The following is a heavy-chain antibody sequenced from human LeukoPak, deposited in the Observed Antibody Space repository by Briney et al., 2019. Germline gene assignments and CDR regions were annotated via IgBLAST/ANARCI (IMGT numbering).Heavy chain of an antibody. J-gene: IGHJ6*02. CDR2: ISGSGGSS. V-gene: IGHV3-23*01. D-gene: IGHD2-2*01. CDR1: GFTFSNFA. Sequence: GGSLRLSCAASGFTFSNFAMSWVRRAPGKGLEWVSAISGSGGSSYYAGSVKGRFTISRDNSKNTLYLQMNSLRAEDTAVYYCAKLGCSRTSCYAADYSSYYGMDVWGQGTTVTVSS. CDR3: AKLGCSRTSCYAADYSSYYGMDV.